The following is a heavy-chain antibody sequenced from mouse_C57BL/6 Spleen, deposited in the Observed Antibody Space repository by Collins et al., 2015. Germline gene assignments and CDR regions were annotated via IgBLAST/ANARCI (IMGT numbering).Heavy chain of an antibody. CDR3: ARGDYYGSRRIAMDY. J-gene: IGHJ4*01. V-gene: IGHV1-53*01. CDR2: INPSNGGT. Sequence: QVQLQQPGTELVKPGASVKLSCKASGYTLTSYWMHWVKQRPGQGLEWIGNINPSNGGTNYNEKFKSKATLTVDKSSSTAYMQLSSLTSEDSAVYYCARGDYYGSRRIAMDYWGQGTSVTVSS. D-gene: IGHD1-1*01. CDR1: GYTLTSYW.